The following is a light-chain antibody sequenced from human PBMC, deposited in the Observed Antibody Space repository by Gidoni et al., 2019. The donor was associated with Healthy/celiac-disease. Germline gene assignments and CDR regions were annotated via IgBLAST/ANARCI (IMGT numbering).Light chain of an antibody. CDR3: QQYNNWHPLT. CDR2: GAS. CDR1: QSVSSN. J-gene: IGKJ4*01. V-gene: IGKV3-15*01. Sequence: EIVMTQPPPTLSVPPGERATLACRASQSVSSNLAWYQQKPCQAPRLLIYGASTRATGIPARFSGSGSGTEFTLTISSLQSEDFAVYYCQQYNNWHPLTFGGGTKVEIK.